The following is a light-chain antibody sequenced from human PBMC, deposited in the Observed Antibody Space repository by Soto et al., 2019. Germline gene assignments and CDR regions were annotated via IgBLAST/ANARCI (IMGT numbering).Light chain of an antibody. Sequence: QSVLTQPPSASGTPGQRVTISCSGSRSNIGSNYVYWYQQLPGTAPKLLMYRNNQRPSGVPDRFSGSKSGTSVSLAISGLRSEDEADYYCTSWDVSLSGYVFGTGTKLTVL. CDR2: RNN. CDR3: TSWDVSLSGYV. CDR1: RSNIGSNY. V-gene: IGLV1-47*01. J-gene: IGLJ1*01.